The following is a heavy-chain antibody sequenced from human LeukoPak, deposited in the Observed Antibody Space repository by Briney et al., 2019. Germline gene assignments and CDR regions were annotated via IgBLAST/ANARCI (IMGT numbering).Heavy chain of an antibody. CDR3: ARLPRITMVRGVYYYYYYMDV. CDR1: GGSISSSSYY. V-gene: IGHV4-39*01. CDR2: IYYSGST. J-gene: IGHJ6*03. Sequence: SETLSLTCTVSGGSISSSSYYWGWIRQPPGKGLEWIGSIYYSGSTYDNPSLKSRLTISVDTSKNQFSLKLSSVTAADTAVYYCARLPRITMVRGVYYYYYYMDVWGKGTTVTVSS. D-gene: IGHD3-10*01.